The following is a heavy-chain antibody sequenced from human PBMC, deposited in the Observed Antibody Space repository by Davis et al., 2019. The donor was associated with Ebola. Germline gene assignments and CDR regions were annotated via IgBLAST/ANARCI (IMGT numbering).Heavy chain of an antibody. Sequence: PSETLSLTCTVSGGSISSYYWSWIRQPPGKGLEWIGYIYYSGSTNYNPSLKSRVTISVDTSKNQFSLKLSSVTAADTAVYYCARAPSLGYDSSGYYYVAYYYYGMDVWGQGTTVTVSS. CDR2: IYYSGST. J-gene: IGHJ6*02. CDR1: GGSISSYY. D-gene: IGHD3-22*01. CDR3: ARAPSLGYDSSGYYYVAYYYYGMDV. V-gene: IGHV4-59*01.